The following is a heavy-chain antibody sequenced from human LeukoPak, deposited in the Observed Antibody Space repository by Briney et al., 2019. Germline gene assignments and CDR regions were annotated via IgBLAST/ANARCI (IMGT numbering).Heavy chain of an antibody. V-gene: IGHV3-74*01. CDR3: ARGSTMVRGVIMHNWFDP. D-gene: IGHD3-10*01. J-gene: IGHJ5*02. Sequence: PGGSLRLSCAASGFTFSSYWMHWVRQAPGKGLVWVSRINSDGSSTSYADSVKGRFTISRDNAKNTLYLQMNSLRAEDTAVYYCARGSTMVRGVIMHNWFDPWGQGTLVTVSS. CDR2: INSDGSST. CDR1: GFTFSSYW.